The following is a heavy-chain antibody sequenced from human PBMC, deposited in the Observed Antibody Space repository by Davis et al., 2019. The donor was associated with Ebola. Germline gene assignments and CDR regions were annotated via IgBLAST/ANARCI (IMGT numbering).Heavy chain of an antibody. V-gene: IGHV4-59*08. CDR3: ARHGGGVTMIVVVIDY. D-gene: IGHD3-22*01. J-gene: IGHJ4*02. CDR2: IYNRGST. Sequence: MPSETLSLTCTVSGDSITSYYWSWIRQPPGKGLEWIGYIYNRGSTNYNPSLKSRVTMSVDTSRNQFSLKLSSVTAADTAVYYCARHGGGVTMIVVVIDYWGQGTLVTVSS. CDR1: GDSITSYY.